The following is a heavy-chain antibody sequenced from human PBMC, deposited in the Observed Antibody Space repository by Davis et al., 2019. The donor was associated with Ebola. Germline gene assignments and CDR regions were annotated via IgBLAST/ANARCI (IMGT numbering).Heavy chain of an antibody. CDR2: ISSSSSYI. D-gene: IGHD2-21*02. J-gene: IGHJ3*02. CDR3: ARDLDYHEGGGDFDAFDM. Sequence: PGGSLRLSCAASGFTFSSYNMNWVRQAPGKGLEWVSSISSSSSYIYYADSVKGRFTISRDNAKKSLYLQMNSLRVEDTAVYYCARDLDYHEGGGDFDAFDMWGQGTMVTVSS. CDR1: GFTFSSYN. V-gene: IGHV3-21*01.